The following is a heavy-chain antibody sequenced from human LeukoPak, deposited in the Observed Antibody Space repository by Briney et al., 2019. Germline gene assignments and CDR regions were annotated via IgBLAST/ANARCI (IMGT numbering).Heavy chain of an antibody. J-gene: IGHJ4*02. D-gene: IGHD3-10*01. CDR1: GNTFTSYD. CDR3: ARVIYGSGSYFGY. Sequence: GASVKVSCKASGNTFTSYDINWVRQATGQGLAWMGWMNPNSGNTGYAQKFQGRVTMTRNTSISTAYMELSSLRSEDTAVYYCARVIYGSGSYFGYWGQGTLVTVSS. V-gene: IGHV1-8*01. CDR2: MNPNSGNT.